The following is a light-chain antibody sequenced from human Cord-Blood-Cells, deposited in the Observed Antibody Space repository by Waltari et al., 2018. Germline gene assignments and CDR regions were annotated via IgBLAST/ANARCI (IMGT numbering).Light chain of an antibody. V-gene: IGLV1-47*01. CDR2: RNN. Sequence: QSVLTQPPSASGTPGPRVPISCSGSSSNLGSTYVYWYPQLPGTAPKLLIYRNNQRPSGVPDRFSGSKSGTSASLAISGLRSEDEADYYCAAWDDSLSGFYVFGTGTKVTVL. CDR1: SSNLGSTY. J-gene: IGLJ1*01. CDR3: AAWDDSLSGFYV.